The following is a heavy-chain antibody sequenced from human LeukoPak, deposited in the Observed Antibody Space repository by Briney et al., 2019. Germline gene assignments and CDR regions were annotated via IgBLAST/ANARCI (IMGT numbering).Heavy chain of an antibody. V-gene: IGHV1-8*01. CDR1: GYTFTSYD. D-gene: IGHD6-6*01. Sequence: ASVKVSCKASGYTFTSYDINWVRQATGQGLEWMGWMNPNSGNTGYAQKFQGRVTMTRSTSISTAYMELSSLRSEDTAVYYCARGWAARPYYYYYMDVWGKGTTVTVSS. J-gene: IGHJ6*03. CDR2: MNPNSGNT. CDR3: ARGWAARPYYYYYMDV.